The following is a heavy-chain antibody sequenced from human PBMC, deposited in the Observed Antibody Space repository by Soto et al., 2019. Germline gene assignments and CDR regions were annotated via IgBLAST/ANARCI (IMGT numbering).Heavy chain of an antibody. Sequence: GGSLRLSCAASGFTFSSYGMHWVRQAPGKGLEWVAVISYDGSNKYYADSVKGRFTISRDNSKSTLYLQMDSLRAEDTAVYYCARETRANIVVVVAATYYFDYWGQGTLVTVSS. V-gene: IGHV3-30*03. CDR2: ISYDGSNK. CDR1: GFTFSSYG. J-gene: IGHJ4*02. CDR3: ARETRANIVVVVAATYYFDY. D-gene: IGHD2-15*01.